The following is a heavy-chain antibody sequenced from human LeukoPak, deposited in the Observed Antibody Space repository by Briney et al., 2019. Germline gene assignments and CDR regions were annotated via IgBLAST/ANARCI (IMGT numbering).Heavy chain of an antibody. CDR1: GFTFSSYA. J-gene: IGHJ3*01. D-gene: IGHD6-13*01. Sequence: PGGSLRLSCAASGFTFSSYAMNWVRQAPGTGLEWVSGISGSGDNTYYADSVKGRFTISRDNSKNTLYLQMNSLRAEDTAVYYCAKVRTYRSSWLDALDFWGQGTMVTVSS. CDR2: ISGSGDNT. V-gene: IGHV3-23*01. CDR3: AKVRTYRSSWLDALDF.